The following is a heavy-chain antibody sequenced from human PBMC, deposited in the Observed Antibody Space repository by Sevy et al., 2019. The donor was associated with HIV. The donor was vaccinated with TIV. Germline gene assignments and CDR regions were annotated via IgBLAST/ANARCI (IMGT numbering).Heavy chain of an antibody. Sequence: GGSLRLSCVASRFTFSKYSMSWVRQTPGKGLEWVSTLSFACGRINYADSVKGRFTMSRDDSRNTFYLQMDSLRAEDTAIYYCAREGCSKPHDYWGQGTLVTVSS. CDR2: LSFACGRI. V-gene: IGHV3-23*01. D-gene: IGHD2-2*01. J-gene: IGHJ4*02. CDR1: RFTFSKYS. CDR3: AREGCSKPHDY.